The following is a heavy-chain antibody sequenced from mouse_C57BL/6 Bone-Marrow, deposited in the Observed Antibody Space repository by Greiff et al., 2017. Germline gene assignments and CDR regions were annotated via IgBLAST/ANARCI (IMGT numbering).Heavy chain of an antibody. CDR1: GYSITSDY. Sequence: EVNLVESGPGLAKPSQTLSLTCSVTGYSITSDYWNWIRKFPGNKLEYMGYISYSGSTYYNPSLKSRISITRDTSKNQYYLQLNSVTTEDTATYYCARSHYYGSIYWYFDVWGTGTTVTVSS. CDR3: ARSHYYGSIYWYFDV. V-gene: IGHV3-8*01. J-gene: IGHJ1*03. CDR2: ISYSGST. D-gene: IGHD1-1*01.